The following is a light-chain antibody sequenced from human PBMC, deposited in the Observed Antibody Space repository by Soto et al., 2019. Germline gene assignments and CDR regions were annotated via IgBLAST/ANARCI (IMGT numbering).Light chain of an antibody. J-gene: IGKJ1*01. V-gene: IGKV1-8*01. Sequence: AIRMTQSPSSFSASTGDRVTLSCRASQGISSYLAWYQQKPGNAPKLLIYAASTLQSGVPSRFSGSGSGTDFTLTISCLQSEDFANYYCQQYYSYPRTFGQGTKVEIK. CDR1: QGISSY. CDR2: AAS. CDR3: QQYYSYPRT.